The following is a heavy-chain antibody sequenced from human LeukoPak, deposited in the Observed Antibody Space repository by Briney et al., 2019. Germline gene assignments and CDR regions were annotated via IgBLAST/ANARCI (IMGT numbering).Heavy chain of an antibody. D-gene: IGHD6-19*01. Sequence: GESLKISCKISGYKLTNNWIGWVRQVPGKGLEWMGLIYPGYSDAKYSPSFQGQVTLSVDASISTAYLQLSGLRASDTAIYYCARQSGWSNFDYWGQGTLVTVSS. CDR1: GYKLTNNW. CDR3: ARQSGWSNFDY. V-gene: IGHV5-51*01. J-gene: IGHJ4*02. CDR2: IYPGYSDA.